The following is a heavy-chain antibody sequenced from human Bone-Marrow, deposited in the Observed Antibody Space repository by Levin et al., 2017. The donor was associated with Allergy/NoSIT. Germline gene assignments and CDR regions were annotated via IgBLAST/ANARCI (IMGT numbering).Heavy chain of an antibody. CDR1: GFNVDDYA. V-gene: IGHV3-9*01. J-gene: IGHJ4*02. D-gene: IGHD5-24*01. CDR3: VKDMSGDGSNFDH. CDR2: ITWNRGKK. Sequence: SLKISCAVSGFNVDDYAMHWVRQAPGKGLEWVSGITWNRGKKDYADSVMGRFTISRDSVKNSLSLEMNSLRGEDTALYYCVKDMSGDGSNFDHWGQGTLVTVSS.